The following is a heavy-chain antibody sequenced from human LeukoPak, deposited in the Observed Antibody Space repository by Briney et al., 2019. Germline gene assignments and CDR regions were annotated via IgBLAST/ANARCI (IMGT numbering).Heavy chain of an antibody. CDR1: GGSISSYY. CDR3: ARDAVSGSSLNWFDP. Sequence: SETLSLTCTVSGGSISSYYWSWIRQPAGKGLGWIGRIYTSGSTNYNPSLKSRVTMSVDTSKNQFSPKLSSVTAADTAVYYCARDAVSGSSLNWFDPWGQGTPVTVSS. D-gene: IGHD1-26*01. V-gene: IGHV4-4*07. CDR2: IYTSGST. J-gene: IGHJ5*02.